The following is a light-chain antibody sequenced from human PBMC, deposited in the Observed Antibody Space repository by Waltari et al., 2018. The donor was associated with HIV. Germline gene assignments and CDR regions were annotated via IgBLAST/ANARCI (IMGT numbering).Light chain of an antibody. J-gene: IGLJ2*01. CDR3: GAWDDNLRGL. Sequence: QAVLTQTPSASASPGQKITISCSGSDSNVGSHYVYWYHQFPGRAPKLLLDKNNQRSSGFPDRFSGSKSGTSASLTISGLRSEDEGTYFCGAWDDNLRGLFGAGTKLTVL. CDR2: KNN. V-gene: IGLV1-47*01. CDR1: DSNVGSHY.